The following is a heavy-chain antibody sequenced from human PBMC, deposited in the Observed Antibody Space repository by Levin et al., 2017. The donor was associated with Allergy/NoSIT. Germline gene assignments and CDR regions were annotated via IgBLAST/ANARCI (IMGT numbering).Heavy chain of an antibody. V-gene: IGHV3-23*01. D-gene: IGHD3-10*01. J-gene: IGHJ4*02. Sequence: GESLKISCAASGFTFSSYAMNWVRQAPGKGLEWVSAISGSGGSTYYADSVKGRFTISRDNSKNTLYLQMNSLRAEDTAVYYCAKDRRNYYGSGSLPALDYWGQGTLVTVSS. CDR2: ISGSGGST. CDR1: GFTFSSYA. CDR3: AKDRRNYYGSGSLPALDY.